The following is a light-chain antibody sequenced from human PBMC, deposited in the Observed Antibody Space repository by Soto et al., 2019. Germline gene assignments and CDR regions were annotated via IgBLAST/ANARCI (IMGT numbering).Light chain of an antibody. Sequence: DIQMTQSPSSVSALIGDRVTITCRASQGVGSHVNWYQQKPWKAPNLLIHGASNLQSGVPSTFSGSGSGTDFTLTISSLQAEDFATYYCQQSFRAPLTFGGGTKVEIK. CDR1: QGVGSH. CDR3: QQSFRAPLT. CDR2: GAS. J-gene: IGKJ4*01. V-gene: IGKV1-39*01.